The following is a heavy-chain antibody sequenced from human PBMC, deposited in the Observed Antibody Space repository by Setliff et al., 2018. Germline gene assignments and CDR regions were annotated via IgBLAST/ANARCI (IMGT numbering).Heavy chain of an antibody. CDR3: ARDGEYDYGDYVRFDY. CDR2: ISAYNGNT. J-gene: IGHJ4*02. V-gene: IGHV1-18*01. Sequence: ASVKVSCKASGYTFTSYAFSWVRQAPGQGLEWMGWISAYNGNTNYAQKFQGRVTMTTDTSTSTAYMELRSLRSDDTAVYYCARDGEYDYGDYVRFDYWGQGTLVTVSS. CDR1: GYTFTSYA. D-gene: IGHD4-17*01.